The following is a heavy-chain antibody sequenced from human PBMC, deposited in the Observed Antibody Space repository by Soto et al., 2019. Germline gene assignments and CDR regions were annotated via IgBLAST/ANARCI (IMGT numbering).Heavy chain of an antibody. CDR2: ISAYNGNT. CDR1: GYTFTSYG. V-gene: IGHV1-18*04. Sequence: VSVKVSCKASGYTFTSYGISCVRQAPGQGLEWMGWISAYNGNTNYAQKLQGRVTMTTDTSTSTAYMELRSLRSDDTAVYYCARDYGDGSGMAYYYYYGMDVWGQGTTVTVSS. CDR3: ARDYGDGSGMAYYYYYGMDV. D-gene: IGHD3-10*01. J-gene: IGHJ6*02.